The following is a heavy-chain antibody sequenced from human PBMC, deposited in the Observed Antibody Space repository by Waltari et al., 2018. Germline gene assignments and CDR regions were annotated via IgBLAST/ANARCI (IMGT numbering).Heavy chain of an antibody. V-gene: IGHV4-61*09. J-gene: IGHJ6*02. D-gene: IGHD3-10*01. CDR2: IYTSGST. CDR3: CVGEGKYYYYCMDV. Sequence: QVQLQESGPGLVKPSQTLSLTCTVSGGSISSGSYYWSWIRQPAGKGLEWIGYIYTSGSTNYNPSLKSRVTISVDTSKNQFSLKLSSVTAADTAVYYCCVGEGKYYYYCMDVWGQGTTVTVSS. CDR1: GGSISSGSYY.